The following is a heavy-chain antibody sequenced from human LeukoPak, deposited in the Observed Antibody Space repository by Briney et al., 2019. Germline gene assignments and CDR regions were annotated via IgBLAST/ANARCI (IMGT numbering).Heavy chain of an antibody. CDR2: IIPIFGTA. J-gene: IGHJ5*02. Sequence: ASVKVSCKASGGTFSSYAISWVRQAPGQGLEWMGGIIPIFGTANYAQKFQGRVTITTDESTSTAYMELSSLRSEDTAVYYCARFEPYGQQLDPWGQGTLVTVSS. D-gene: IGHD6-13*01. V-gene: IGHV1-69*05. CDR3: ARFEPYGQQLDP. CDR1: GGTFSSYA.